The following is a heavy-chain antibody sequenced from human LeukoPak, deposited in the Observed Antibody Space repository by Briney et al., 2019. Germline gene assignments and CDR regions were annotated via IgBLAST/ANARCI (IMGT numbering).Heavy chain of an antibody. D-gene: IGHD6-13*01. CDR2: IIPILGIA. V-gene: IGHV1-69*04. CDR3: ASRVIAAAAGFFFDY. Sequence: GASVKLSCKSSGATFSSYAISWVRHAPGQGLGWMGRIIPILGIANYAQKFQGRVTITADKSTSTDYMELRSLRSDDTAVYYCASRVIAAAAGFFFDYWGQGTLVTVSS. J-gene: IGHJ4*02. CDR1: GATFSSYA.